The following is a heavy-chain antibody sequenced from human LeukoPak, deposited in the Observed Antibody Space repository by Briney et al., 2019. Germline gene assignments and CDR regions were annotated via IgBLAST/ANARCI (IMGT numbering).Heavy chain of an antibody. Sequence: GSSVKVSCKASGGTFSSYAISWVRQAPGQGLEWMGWISAYNGNTNYAQKLQGRVTMTTDTSTSTAYMELRSLRSDDTAVYYCAREGLMSIRGWFDPWGQGTLVTVSS. CDR1: GGTFSSYA. D-gene: IGHD2-8*01. V-gene: IGHV1-18*01. J-gene: IGHJ5*02. CDR3: AREGLMSIRGWFDP. CDR2: ISAYNGNT.